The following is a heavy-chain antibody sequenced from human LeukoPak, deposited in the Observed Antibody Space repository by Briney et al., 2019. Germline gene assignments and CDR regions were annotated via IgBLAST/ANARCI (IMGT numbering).Heavy chain of an antibody. Sequence: ASVKVSCKASGYTFSSYGISWVRQAPGQGLEWMGWISPYNGNTNYAQKLQGRVTMTTDTPTSTAYMELRSLTSDDTAMYYCARDQTRYNWNYWYLDLWGRGTLVTVSS. CDR1: GYTFSSYG. D-gene: IGHD1-20*01. CDR3: ARDQTRYNWNYWYLDL. J-gene: IGHJ2*01. V-gene: IGHV1-18*01. CDR2: ISPYNGNT.